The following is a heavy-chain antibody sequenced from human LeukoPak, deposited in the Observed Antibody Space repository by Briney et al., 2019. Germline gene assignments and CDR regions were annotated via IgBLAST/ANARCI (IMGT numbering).Heavy chain of an antibody. CDR2: IDPSDSYT. D-gene: IGHD6-19*01. J-gene: IGHJ4*02. Sequence: GESLKISCKGSGYSFTSYWISWVRQMPGKGLEWMGRIDPSDSYTNFSPSFQGHVTISADKSISTAYLQWSSLKASDTAMYYCARHSAGIVVAGKWGQGTLVTVSS. CDR3: ARHSAGIVVAGK. V-gene: IGHV5-10-1*01. CDR1: GYSFTSYW.